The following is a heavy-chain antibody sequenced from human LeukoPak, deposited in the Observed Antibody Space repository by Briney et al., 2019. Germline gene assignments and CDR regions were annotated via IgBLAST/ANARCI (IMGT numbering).Heavy chain of an antibody. V-gene: IGHV4-34*01. CDR2: INHSGST. Sequence: SETLSLTCAVYGGSFSGYYWSWIRQPPGKGLEWIGEINHSGSTNYNPSLKSRVTISVDTSKNQFSLKLSSVTAADTAVYYCARTNYDILTGWGYYMDVWGKGTTVTISS. J-gene: IGHJ6*03. CDR3: ARTNYDILTGWGYYMDV. CDR1: GGSFSGYY. D-gene: IGHD3-9*01.